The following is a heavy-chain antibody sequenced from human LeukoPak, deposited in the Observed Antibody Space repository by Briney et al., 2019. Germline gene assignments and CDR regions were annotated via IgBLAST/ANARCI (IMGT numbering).Heavy chain of an antibody. J-gene: IGHJ4*02. Sequence: PLETLSLTCTVSGGSVSSGSYYWSWIRQPPGKGLEWIGYIYYSGSTNYNPSLKSRVTISVDTSKNQFSLKLSSVTAADTAVYYCARSYDSSGYFIPSVFDYWGQGTLVTVSS. CDR1: GGSVSSGSYY. CDR3: ARSYDSSGYFIPSVFDY. CDR2: IYYSGST. D-gene: IGHD3-22*01. V-gene: IGHV4-61*01.